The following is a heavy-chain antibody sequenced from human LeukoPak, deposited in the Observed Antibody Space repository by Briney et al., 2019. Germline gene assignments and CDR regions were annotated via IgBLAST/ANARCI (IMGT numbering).Heavy chain of an antibody. CDR2: IYHSGST. CDR1: GYSISSGYY. D-gene: IGHD3-10*01. CDR3: TRHVSSGSPSYYFDY. V-gene: IGHV4-38-2*01. Sequence: TSETLSLTCAVSGYSISSGYYWGWIRQPPGKGLEWIGSIYHSGSTYYNPSLKSRVTISVDTSKNQFSLKLSSVTAADTAVYYCTRHVSSGSPSYYFDYWGQGTLVPVFS. J-gene: IGHJ4*02.